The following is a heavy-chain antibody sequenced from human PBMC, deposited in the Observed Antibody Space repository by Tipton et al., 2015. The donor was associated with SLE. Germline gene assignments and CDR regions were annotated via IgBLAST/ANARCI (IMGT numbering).Heavy chain of an antibody. Sequence: TLSLTCAVYGESFSDYYWTWIRQVPGKGLEWIGEIHHGGSTNYNPSLKSRVTISIDTSNNHLSLRLTSVTAADTAVYYCARGGHCISTSCYPWFDPWGQGTPVIASS. CDR1: GESFSDYY. J-gene: IGHJ5*02. CDR2: IHHGGST. CDR3: ARGGHCISTSCYPWFDP. V-gene: IGHV4-34*01. D-gene: IGHD2-2*01.